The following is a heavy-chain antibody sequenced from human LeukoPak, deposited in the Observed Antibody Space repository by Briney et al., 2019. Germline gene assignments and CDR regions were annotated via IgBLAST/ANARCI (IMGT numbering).Heavy chain of an antibody. CDR2: ISSSGSAI. V-gene: IGHV3-48*03. CDR1: GFTFSTYE. CDR3: AELGITMIGGV. J-gene: IGHJ6*04. Sequence: GGSLRLSCAASGFTFSTYEMNWVRQAPGKGLEWVSYISSSGSAIYYADSVKGRFTISRDNAKNSLYLQMNSLRAEDTAVYYCAELGITMIGGVWGKGTTVTISS. D-gene: IGHD3-10*02.